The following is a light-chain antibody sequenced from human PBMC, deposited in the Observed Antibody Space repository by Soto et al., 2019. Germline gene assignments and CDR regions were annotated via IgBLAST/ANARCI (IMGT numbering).Light chain of an antibody. CDR1: QSISSW. J-gene: IGKJ1*01. V-gene: IGKV1-5*01. Sequence: DIQMTQSPSTLSASVGDRVTITCRASQSISSWLAWYQQKPGKAPKLLNYDASSLESGVPSRFSGSGSGTEFTLTISSLQSEDFAVYYCQQYNNWPPWTFGQGTKVDIK. CDR3: QQYNNWPPWT. CDR2: DAS.